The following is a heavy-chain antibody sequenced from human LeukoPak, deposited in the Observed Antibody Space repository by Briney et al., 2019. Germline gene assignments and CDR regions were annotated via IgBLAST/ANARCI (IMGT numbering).Heavy chain of an antibody. Sequence: PGGSLRLSCAASGFTFSSYGMHWVRRAPGKGLEWVAFIRYDGSNKYYADSVKGRFTISRDNSKNTLYLQMNSLRAEDTAVYYCAKDRATVTTYFDYWGQGTLVTVSS. CDR3: AKDRATVTTYFDY. CDR2: IRYDGSNK. J-gene: IGHJ4*02. D-gene: IGHD4-17*01. CDR1: GFTFSSYG. V-gene: IGHV3-30*02.